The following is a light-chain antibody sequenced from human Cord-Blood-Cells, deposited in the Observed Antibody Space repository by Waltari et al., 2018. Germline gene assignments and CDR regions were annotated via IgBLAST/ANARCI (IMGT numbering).Light chain of an antibody. CDR2: EVS. J-gene: IGLJ2*01. Sequence: QSALTQPASVSGSPGQSITISCTGTSSDVGGYNYVSWYQQHPGKATKLMIYEVSNRPAGVSNRFSGSKSGNAASLTSSGLQAEDEADYYCSSYTSSSTLVFGGGTKLTVL. CDR1: SSDVGGYNY. CDR3: SSYTSSSTLV. V-gene: IGLV2-14*01.